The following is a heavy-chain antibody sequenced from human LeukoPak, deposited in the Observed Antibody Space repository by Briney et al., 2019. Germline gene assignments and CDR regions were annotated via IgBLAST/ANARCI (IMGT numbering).Heavy chain of an antibody. Sequence: GGSLRLSCAASGFTFSTYWMHWVRQAPGKGLVWVSRINTDGSTKTYADPVKGRFTISRDNAKNTLYLQMNSLRAEDTAVYYCIRALGSYSDYWGQGTLVTVSS. CDR3: IRALGSYSDY. J-gene: IGHJ4*02. D-gene: IGHD1-26*01. CDR2: INTDGSTK. CDR1: GFTFSTYW. V-gene: IGHV3-74*03.